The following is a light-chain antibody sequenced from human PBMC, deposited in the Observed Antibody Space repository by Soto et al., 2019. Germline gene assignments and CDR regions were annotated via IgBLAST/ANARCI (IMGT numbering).Light chain of an antibody. Sequence: VLTQSPATLSLSPGERATLSCRASQSIHTSLAWYQQKPGQPPRLVVYDSTLRANGVPDRFGGSRSGTEFTPTINNLEPEDFAVYYCQQRNVWPPITFGRGTRLEIK. V-gene: IGKV3-11*01. CDR3: QQRNVWPPIT. CDR2: DST. CDR1: QSIHTS. J-gene: IGKJ5*01.